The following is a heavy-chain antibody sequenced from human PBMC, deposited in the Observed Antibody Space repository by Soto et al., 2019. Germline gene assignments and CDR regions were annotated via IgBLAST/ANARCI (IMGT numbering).Heavy chain of an antibody. CDR1: GFTFSSYG. CDR3: AKDLESSRPYY. D-gene: IGHD3-3*01. CDR2: ISYDGSNK. J-gene: IGHJ4*02. Sequence: GGSLRLSCAASGFTFSSYGMHWVRQAPGKGLEWVAVISYDGSNKYYADSVKGRFTISRDNSKNTLYLQMSSLRAEDTAVYYCAKDLESSRPYYWGQGTLVTVSS. V-gene: IGHV3-30*18.